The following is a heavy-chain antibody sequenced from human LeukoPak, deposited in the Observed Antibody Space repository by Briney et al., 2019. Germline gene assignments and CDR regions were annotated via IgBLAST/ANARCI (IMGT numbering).Heavy chain of an antibody. CDR1: GFTFSNFA. J-gene: IGHJ4*02. D-gene: IGHD3-9*01. V-gene: IGHV3-23*01. Sequence: QPGGSLRLSCAASGFTFSNFAMSWVRQAPGKGLEWVSAISGSGHNTYYADSVKGRFTISRDNSKNTLYLQMNSLRTEDTAVYYCAKAEGYDILTGLDYWGQGTLVTVSS. CDR2: ISGSGHNT. CDR3: AKAEGYDILTGLDY.